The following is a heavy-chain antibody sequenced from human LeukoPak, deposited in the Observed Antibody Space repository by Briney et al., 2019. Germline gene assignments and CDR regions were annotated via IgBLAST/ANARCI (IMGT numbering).Heavy chain of an antibody. Sequence: SETLSLTCAVYGGSFSGYYWSWIRQPPGKGLEWMGEINHSGSTNYNPSLKSRVTISVDTSKNQFSLKLSSVTAADTAVYYCARGRGIVGASYDFDYWGQGTLVTVSS. CDR1: GGSFSGYY. D-gene: IGHD1-26*01. V-gene: IGHV4-34*01. CDR2: INHSGST. J-gene: IGHJ4*02. CDR3: ARGRGIVGASYDFDY.